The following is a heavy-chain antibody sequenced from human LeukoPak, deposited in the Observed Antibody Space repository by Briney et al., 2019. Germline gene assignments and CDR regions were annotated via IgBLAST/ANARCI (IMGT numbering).Heavy chain of an antibody. CDR2: IYYTGST. CDR1: GGSISSYH. CDR3: TRSLGVVIHGGMDV. J-gene: IGHJ6*02. Sequence: QLQLPESGPGLVKPSETLSLTCTVSGGSISSYHWSWIRQPPGKGLEWIGHIYYTGSTNYNPSLKSRVTISLDTSKNQFSLKLSSVTAADTAVYYCTRSLGVVIHGGMDVWGQGTTVTVSS. V-gene: IGHV4-59*01. D-gene: IGHD3-3*01.